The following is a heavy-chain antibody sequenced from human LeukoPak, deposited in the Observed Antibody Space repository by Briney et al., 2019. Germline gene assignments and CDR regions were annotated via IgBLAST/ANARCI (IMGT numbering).Heavy chain of an antibody. V-gene: IGHV3-48*01. CDR2: ISSSSSTI. CDR3: AGEGPGIDY. J-gene: IGHJ4*02. D-gene: IGHD1-1*01. CDR1: GFTFSSHS. Sequence: GGSLRLSCAASGFTFSSHSMNWVRQAPGKGLEWVSYISSSSSTIYYADSVKGRFTISRDNSKNTLYLQMNSLRAEDTAVYYCAGEGPGIDYWGQGTLVTVSS.